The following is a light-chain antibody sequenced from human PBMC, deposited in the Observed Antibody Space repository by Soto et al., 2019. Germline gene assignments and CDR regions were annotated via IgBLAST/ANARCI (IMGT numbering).Light chain of an antibody. V-gene: IGKV3-11*01. Sequence: EVRLTQSPATLSLTPSERATLSCRASQSVSSYLAWYQQKPGQAPRLLIYDASNRATGIPARFSGSGSGTDFTLTISSLEPEDFAVYYCQQRSNWPQFPFGPGANVDV. CDR2: DAS. CDR3: QQRSNWPQFP. J-gene: IGKJ3*01. CDR1: QSVSSY.